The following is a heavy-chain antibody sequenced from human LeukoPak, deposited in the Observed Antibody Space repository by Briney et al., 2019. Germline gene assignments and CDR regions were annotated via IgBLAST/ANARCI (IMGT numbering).Heavy chain of an antibody. CDR3: ARDFSSSWYIFNGMDV. J-gene: IGHJ6*02. D-gene: IGHD6-13*01. Sequence: GGSLRLSCAATGFTVSSYTMSWGRQAPGKGLEWVSYISSSSSTIYYADSVKGRFAISRDNAKNSLYLQMNSLRAEDTAVYYCARDFSSSWYIFNGMDVWGQGTTVTVSS. V-gene: IGHV3-48*04. CDR1: GFTVSSYT. CDR2: ISSSSSTI.